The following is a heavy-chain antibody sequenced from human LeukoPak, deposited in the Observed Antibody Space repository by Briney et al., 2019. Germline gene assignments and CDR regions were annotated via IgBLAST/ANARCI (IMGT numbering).Heavy chain of an antibody. D-gene: IGHD2-15*01. CDR3: ARHLAVAATGFDY. CDR2: IYYTGST. J-gene: IGHJ4*02. CDR1: GGSISSYY. V-gene: IGHV4-59*08. Sequence: SETLSLTCTVSGGSISSYYWSWIRQPPGKGLEWIGYIYYTGSTNYNPSLKSRVAISVDASKSQFSLKLISVTAADTAVYYCARHLAVAATGFDYWGQGTLVTVSS.